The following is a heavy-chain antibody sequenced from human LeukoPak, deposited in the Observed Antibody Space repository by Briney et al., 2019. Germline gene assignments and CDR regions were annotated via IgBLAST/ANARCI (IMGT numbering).Heavy chain of an antibody. CDR1: GFIFSSYS. CDR3: SRMIYCSGGSCSSDY. J-gene: IGHJ4*02. D-gene: IGHD2-15*01. CDR2: IRSKAYGGTT. V-gene: IGHV3-49*04. Sequence: GGSLRLSCAASGFIFSSYSMTWVRQAPGKGLEWVGFIRSKAYGGTTEYAASVEGRFTISRDDSKSIANLQMNSLKTEDTAVYYCSRMIYCSGGSCSSDYGGQGTLVTVSS.